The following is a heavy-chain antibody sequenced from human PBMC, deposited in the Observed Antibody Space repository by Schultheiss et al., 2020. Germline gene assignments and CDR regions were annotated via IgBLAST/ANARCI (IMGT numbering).Heavy chain of an antibody. V-gene: IGHV3-23*01. D-gene: IGHD2-8*01. CDR1: GITFSNYA. Sequence: GGSLRLSCAASGITFSNYAMSWVRQAPGKGLEWVSAISGNGAFTYYADSVTRRFTISRDNSRDTLFLQMSNLRADDMALYYCAKVYADYVFDYWCQGTLVTVSS. CDR2: ISGNGAFT. CDR3: AKVYADYVFDY. J-gene: IGHJ4*02.